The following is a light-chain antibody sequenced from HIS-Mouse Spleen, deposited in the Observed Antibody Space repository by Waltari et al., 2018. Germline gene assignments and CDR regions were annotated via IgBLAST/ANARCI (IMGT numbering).Light chain of an antibody. V-gene: IGKV1-33*01. CDR1: QDIRNY. CDR3: QQYDNLLT. Sequence: DIQMTQSPSSLSASVGDRATITCQASQDIRNYLNWYQQKPGKAPKLLIYDASNLETGVPSRFSGSGSGTDFTFTISSLQPEDIATYYCQQYDNLLTFGGGTKVEIK. J-gene: IGKJ4*01. CDR2: DAS.